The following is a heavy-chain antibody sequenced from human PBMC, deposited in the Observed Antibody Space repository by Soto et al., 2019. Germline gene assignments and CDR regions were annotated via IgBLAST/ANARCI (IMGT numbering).Heavy chain of an antibody. J-gene: IGHJ6*02. D-gene: IGHD6-25*01. Sequence: SETLSLPFSVSGCSISSVGHYWTWIRQQPGKGLEWIGYIYYSGSTDYNPSLKSRVTISVDRSKNQFSLNLSSVTAADTAIYYCARESGGYDSSTRYGLDVWGQGTTVTVSS. CDR2: IYYSGST. CDR3: ARESGGYDSSTRYGLDV. CDR1: GCSISSVGHY. V-gene: IGHV4-31*03.